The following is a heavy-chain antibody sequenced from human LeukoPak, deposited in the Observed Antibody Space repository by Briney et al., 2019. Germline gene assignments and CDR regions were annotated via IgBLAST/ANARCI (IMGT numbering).Heavy chain of an antibody. D-gene: IGHD2-15*01. Sequence: GGSLRLSCAASGFTLSRHWMSWVRQAPGKGLEWVANIKEDGSQKYYVDAVKGRFTISRDNAKNSLYLQMNSLRVEDTAVYFCARLGYPWYYDYWGQGTLVTVCS. CDR1: GFTLSRHW. CDR2: IKEDGSQK. CDR3: ARLGYPWYYDY. J-gene: IGHJ4*02. V-gene: IGHV3-7*01.